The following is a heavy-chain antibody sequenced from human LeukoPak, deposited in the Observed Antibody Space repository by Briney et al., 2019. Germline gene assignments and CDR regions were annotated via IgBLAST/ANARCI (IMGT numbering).Heavy chain of an antibody. V-gene: IGHV3-7*01. D-gene: IGHD6-13*01. J-gene: IGHJ4*02. CDR3: ARLRWFDY. CDR1: GFTFISYW. Sequence: PGGSLRLSCAASGFTFISYWMSWVRQAPGKGLEWVANIKQDGSEKYYVDSVKGRFTISRDNAKNSPYLQMNSLRAEDTAVYYCARLRWFDYWGQGTLVTVSS. CDR2: IKQDGSEK.